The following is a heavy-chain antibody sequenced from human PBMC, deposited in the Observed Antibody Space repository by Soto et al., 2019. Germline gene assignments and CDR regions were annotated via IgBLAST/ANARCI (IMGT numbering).Heavy chain of an antibody. CDR2: IWYDGSNK. J-gene: IGHJ5*02. D-gene: IGHD3-3*01. Sequence: PGGSLRLSCAASGFTFSSYGMHWVRQAPGKGLEWVAVIWYDGSNKYYADSVKGRFTISRDNSKNTLYLQMNSLRAEDTAVYYCARDGNYDFWNTHWFDPWGQGTLVTVSS. CDR1: GFTFSSYG. V-gene: IGHV3-33*01. CDR3: ARDGNYDFWNTHWFDP.